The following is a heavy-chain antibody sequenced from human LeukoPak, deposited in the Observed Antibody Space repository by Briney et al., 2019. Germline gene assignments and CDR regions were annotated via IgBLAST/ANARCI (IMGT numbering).Heavy chain of an antibody. V-gene: IGHV1-3*01. CDR3: ARDRPLLLY. D-gene: IGHD2-21*01. Sequence: ASVKVSCKASGYTFTSYTIHWVRQAPGQRLEWMGWINAGNANTKYSEKFQGRVTITRDTPASTAYMELSSLRSEDTAMYYCARDRPLLLYWGQGTLVTVSS. J-gene: IGHJ4*02. CDR2: INAGNANT. CDR1: GYTFTSYT.